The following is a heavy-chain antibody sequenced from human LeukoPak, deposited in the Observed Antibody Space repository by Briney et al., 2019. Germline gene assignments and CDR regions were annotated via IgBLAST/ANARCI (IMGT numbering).Heavy chain of an antibody. Sequence: PGGSLRLSCAASGFTFSSYVMSWVRQAPGKGLEWVSGISGSGGNTYYADSVKGRFTISRDNSKNTLYLQMDSLRAEDTAVYYCAKDMAAYYYSSGNIDYWGQGTLVTVSS. D-gene: IGHD3-10*01. CDR3: AKDMAAYYYSSGNIDY. CDR1: GFTFSSYV. CDR2: ISGSGGNT. J-gene: IGHJ4*02. V-gene: IGHV3-23*01.